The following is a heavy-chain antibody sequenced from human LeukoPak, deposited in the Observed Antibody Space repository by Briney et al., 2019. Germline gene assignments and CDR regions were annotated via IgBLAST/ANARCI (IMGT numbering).Heavy chain of an antibody. CDR2: ISSDGSDK. J-gene: IGHJ4*02. V-gene: IGHV3-30-3*01. Sequence: GGSLRLSCAASGFTFSSYTIHWVRQAPGKGLDWVALISSDGSDKYYADSVKGQFTISRDSSTLFLQMNSLRTEDTAVYYCARGSVGTPPPFDYWGQGTLVTVSS. D-gene: IGHD2-15*01. CDR3: ARGSVGTPPPFDY. CDR1: GFTFSSYT.